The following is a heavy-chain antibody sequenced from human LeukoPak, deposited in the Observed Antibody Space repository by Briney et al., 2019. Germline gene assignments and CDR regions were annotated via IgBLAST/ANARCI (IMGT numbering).Heavy chain of an antibody. CDR3: ARDLGSSWYLKEFDY. V-gene: IGHV3-23*01. Sequence: GGSLRLSCAASGFTFSSYAMSWVRQAPGKGLEWVSAISGSGGSTYYADSVKGRFTISRDNAKNSLYLQMNSLRAEDTAVYYCARDLGSSWYLKEFDYWGQGTLVTVSS. CDR1: GFTFSSYA. D-gene: IGHD6-13*01. J-gene: IGHJ4*02. CDR2: ISGSGGST.